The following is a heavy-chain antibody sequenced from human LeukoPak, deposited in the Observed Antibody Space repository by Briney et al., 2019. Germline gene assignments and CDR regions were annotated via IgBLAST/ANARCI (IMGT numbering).Heavy chain of an antibody. V-gene: IGHV1-2*02. CDR1: GYTFPVYY. D-gene: IGHD2/OR15-2a*01. CDR3: ARSDSSTSYGMDV. CDR2: INPHSGDT. Sequence: GASVKVSCKASGYTFPVYYMHWVRQAPGQGLEWVGWINPHSGDTNYAQKFQGRVTMARDTSISTAYMELSRLGSDDTAVYYCARSDSSTSYGMDVWGQGTTVTVSS. J-gene: IGHJ6*02.